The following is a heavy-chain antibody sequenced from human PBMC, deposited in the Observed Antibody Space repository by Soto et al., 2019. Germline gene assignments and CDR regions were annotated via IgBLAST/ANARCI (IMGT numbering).Heavy chain of an antibody. CDR2: IWYDGSNK. CDR1: GFTFSSYG. J-gene: IGHJ6*02. Sequence: GGSLRLSCAASGFTFSSYGMHWVRQAPGKGLEWVAVIWYDGSNKYYADSVKGRFTISRDNSKNTLYLQMNSLRAEDTAVYYCARDQVATIVDYYYGMDVWGQGTTVTVSS. CDR3: ARDQVATIVDYYYGMDV. V-gene: IGHV3-33*01. D-gene: IGHD5-12*01.